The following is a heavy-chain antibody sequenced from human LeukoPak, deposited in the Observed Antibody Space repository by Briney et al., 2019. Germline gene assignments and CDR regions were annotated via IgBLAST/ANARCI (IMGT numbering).Heavy chain of an antibody. J-gene: IGHJ4*02. CDR3: VREFRGGYFDY. CDR2: INPDGIST. V-gene: IGHV1-46*01. CDR1: GTTFTNYY. Sequence: APGKLSCKASGTTFTNYYVHWVRQAPRQRLKGLGLINPDGISTNYAQRSQGRVTMARDTSTGTVYMELSSLISDDTALYYCVREFRGGYFDYWGQGTLVTVSS. D-gene: IGHD3-10*01.